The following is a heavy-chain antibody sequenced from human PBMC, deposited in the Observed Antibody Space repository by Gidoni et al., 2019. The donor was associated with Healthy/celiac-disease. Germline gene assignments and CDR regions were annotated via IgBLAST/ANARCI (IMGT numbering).Heavy chain of an antibody. D-gene: IGHD5-12*01. V-gene: IGHV4-59*01. J-gene: IGHJ5*02. Sequence: QVQLQESGPGLVKPSETLSLTCTVAGGSISSYYWSWIRQPPGKGLGWIGYIYYSGSTNYNPSLKSRVTISVDTSKNQFSLKLSSVTAADTAVYYCARVRGYESSDIWFDPWGQGTLVTVSS. CDR3: ARVRGYESSDIWFDP. CDR1: GGSISSYY. CDR2: IYYSGST.